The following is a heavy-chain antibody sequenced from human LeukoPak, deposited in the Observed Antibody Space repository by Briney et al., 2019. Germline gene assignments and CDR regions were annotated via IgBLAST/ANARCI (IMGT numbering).Heavy chain of an antibody. D-gene: IGHD1-26*01. Sequence: SVKVSCKASGGTFSSYAISWVRQAPGQGLEWMGGIIPIFGTANYAQKFQGRVTITTDESTSTAYMELSSLRSEDTAVYYCARDLGLIVGATEGCFDPWGQGTLVTVSS. CDR1: GGTFSSYA. V-gene: IGHV1-69*05. CDR3: ARDLGLIVGATEGCFDP. CDR2: IIPIFGTA. J-gene: IGHJ5*02.